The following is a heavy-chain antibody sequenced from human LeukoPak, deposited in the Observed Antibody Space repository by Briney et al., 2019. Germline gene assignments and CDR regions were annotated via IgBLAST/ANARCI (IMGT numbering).Heavy chain of an antibody. CDR1: GGSFSGYY. V-gene: IGHV4-34*01. D-gene: IGHD6-19*01. CDR2: INHSGST. J-gene: IGHJ4*02. CDR3: ARRSSGWHSFDY. Sequence: PSETLSLTCAVYGGSFSGYYWSWIRQPPGKGLEWIGEINHSGSTNYNPSLKSRVTISVDTSKNQFSLKLSSVTAADTAVYYCARRSSGWHSFDYWGQGTPVTVSS.